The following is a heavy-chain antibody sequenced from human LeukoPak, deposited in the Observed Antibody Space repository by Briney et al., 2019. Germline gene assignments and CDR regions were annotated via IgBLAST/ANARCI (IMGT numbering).Heavy chain of an antibody. J-gene: IGHJ4*02. CDR3: ARERTSGWDAFDF. CDR1: GFTFSSFW. V-gene: IGHV3-74*01. CDR2: INSVGSST. D-gene: IGHD6-19*01. Sequence: GGSLRLSCAASGFTFSSFWMHWVRQAPGKGLVWVSRINSVGSSTSYADSVKGRFTISRDNAKNTLYLQMNSLRAEDTAVCYCARERTSGWDAFDFWGQGTLVTVSS.